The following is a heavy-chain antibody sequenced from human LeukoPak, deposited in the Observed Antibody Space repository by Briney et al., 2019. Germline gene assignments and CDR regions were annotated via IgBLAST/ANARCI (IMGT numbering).Heavy chain of an antibody. CDR1: GYSFTGYY. CDR3: ARDLLFPYKVARRDTFGY. CDR2: INPYSGDT. D-gene: IGHD6-19*01. V-gene: IGHV1-2*02. J-gene: IGHJ4*02. Sequence: ASVKVSCKASGYSFTGYYIHWVRQAPGQGLAWMGWINPYSGDTTYAQKFQGRLTLTRDTSISTAYMELSRLRSDDTAVYYCARDLLFPYKVARRDTFGYWGQGTLVTVSS.